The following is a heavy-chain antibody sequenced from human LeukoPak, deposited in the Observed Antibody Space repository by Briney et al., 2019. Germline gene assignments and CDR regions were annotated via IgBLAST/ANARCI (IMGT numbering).Heavy chain of an antibody. J-gene: IGHJ4*02. CDR1: GYTFTGYY. CDR3: ATTPLPDNSGWYQRPYDY. D-gene: IGHD6-19*01. V-gene: IGHV1-2*06. CDR2: INPNCGGT. Sequence: ASVKVSCKASGYTFTGYYMHWVRQAPGQGLEWMGRINPNCGGTNYAQKFQGRVTMTRATSIGTAYMELSRLRSDDTAVYYCATTPLPDNSGWYQRPYDYWGQGTLVTVSS.